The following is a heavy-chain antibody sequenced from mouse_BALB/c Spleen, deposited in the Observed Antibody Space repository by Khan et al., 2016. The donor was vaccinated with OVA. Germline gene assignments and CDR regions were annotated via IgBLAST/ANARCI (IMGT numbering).Heavy chain of an antibody. J-gene: IGHJ3*01. CDR3: ARSTYRYAFAY. D-gene: IGHD2-14*01. V-gene: IGHV3-8*02. Sequence: EVQLQESGPSLVQPSQTLSLTCSVTGDSISSGYWSWIRKFPGNNLEYMGYMISSGYTYYNPSLKSRISITRHTSKNQYYLQLNSVTTEDTATYYCARSTYRYAFAYWGQGTLVTVSA. CDR1: GDSISSGY. CDR2: MISSGYT.